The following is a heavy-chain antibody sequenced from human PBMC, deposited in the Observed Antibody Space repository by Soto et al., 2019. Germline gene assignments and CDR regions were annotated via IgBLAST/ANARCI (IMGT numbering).Heavy chain of an antibody. Sequence: EVQLVESGGGLVKTGGSLRLSCAASGFTFTDAWMNWVRQAPGKGLEWVGRIKSKADGGTTDYTAPLKGRFTISRDDSKNTLYLQMNSLKTEDTAVYYCTTRPYYDLLTGYLSLDFWGQGTLVTVSS. V-gene: IGHV3-15*07. CDR3: TTRPYYDLLTGYLSLDF. CDR1: GFTFTDAW. D-gene: IGHD3-9*01. CDR2: IKSKADGGTT. J-gene: IGHJ4*02.